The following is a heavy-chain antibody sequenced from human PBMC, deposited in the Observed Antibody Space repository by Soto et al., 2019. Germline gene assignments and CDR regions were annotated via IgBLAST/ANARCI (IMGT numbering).Heavy chain of an antibody. J-gene: IGHJ4*02. CDR3: AKWEAVYSDANNLRPLDY. Sequence: GASVKVSCKTSGYTLTSYVVHWVRQAPGQRLEWMGWINPGNGNTKYSEKFQGRVILTRDTSASTAYMELSSLRSEDTAVYYCAKWEAVYSDANNLRPLDYWGQGTLVTVSS. CDR2: INPGNGNT. D-gene: IGHD1-26*01. CDR1: GYTLTSYV. V-gene: IGHV1-3*01.